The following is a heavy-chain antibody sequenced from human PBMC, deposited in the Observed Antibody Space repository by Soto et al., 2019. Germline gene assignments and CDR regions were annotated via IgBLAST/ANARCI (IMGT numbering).Heavy chain of an antibody. Sequence: GGSLRLSCAASGFTFDDYAMHWVRQAPGKGLEWVSGISWNSGSIGYADSVKGRFTISRDNAKNSLYLQMNSLRAEDTALYYCAKDIPFRGYCSGGSCYSVAFDIWGQGTMVTVSS. CDR1: GFTFDDYA. D-gene: IGHD2-15*01. V-gene: IGHV3-9*01. CDR2: ISWNSGSI. J-gene: IGHJ3*02. CDR3: AKDIPFRGYCSGGSCYSVAFDI.